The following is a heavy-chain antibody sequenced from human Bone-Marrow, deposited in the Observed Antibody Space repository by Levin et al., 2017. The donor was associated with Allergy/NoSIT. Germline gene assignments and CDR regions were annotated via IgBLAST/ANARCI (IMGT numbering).Heavy chain of an antibody. CDR1: GFPFSSYW. CDR3: ARGGIGTGKGDLGAVY. CDR2: INSDGSTTRYGSST. D-gene: IGHD2-21*02. V-gene: IGHV3-74*01. J-gene: IGHJ4*02. Sequence: QRGESLKISCAASGFPFSSYWMHWVRQVPGKGLVWVSRINSDGSTTRYGSSTSYADSVKGRFSISRDNAKNTLYLQMNSLRAEDTAVYYCARGGIGTGKGDLGAVYWGQGIVVTVSS.